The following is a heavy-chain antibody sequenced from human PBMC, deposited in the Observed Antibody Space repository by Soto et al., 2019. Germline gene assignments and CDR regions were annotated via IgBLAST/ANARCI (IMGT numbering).Heavy chain of an antibody. J-gene: IGHJ4*02. CDR2: IYYVGST. V-gene: IGHV4-61*01. D-gene: IGHD3-3*01. CDR1: VGSVGSGSYN. Sequence: VQLQESGPGLVKPSETLSLTCTVSVGSVGSGSYNWSWIRQPPGRGLEGFGYIYYVGSTNYNPPLKSRVTISVDTSKNQFSLKLSSVTAADTAVYYCARFLTYYDFWSGSTNDYWGQGTLVTVSS. CDR3: ARFLTYYDFWSGSTNDY.